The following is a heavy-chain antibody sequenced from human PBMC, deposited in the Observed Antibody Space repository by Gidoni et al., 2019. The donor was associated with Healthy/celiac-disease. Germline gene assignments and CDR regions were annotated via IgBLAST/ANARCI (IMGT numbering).Heavy chain of an antibody. Sequence: QVHLQESGPGLLKPSETLSLTCTVSGGSISSYYWSWIRQPPGKGLEWIGYIYYSGSTNYNPSLKSRVTISVDTSKNQVSLKLSSVTAADTAVYYCARSGFLEWLVFPDAFDIWGQGTMVTVSS. V-gene: IGHV4-59*01. CDR2: IYYSGST. D-gene: IGHD3-3*01. CDR1: GGSISSYY. CDR3: ARSGFLEWLVFPDAFDI. J-gene: IGHJ3*02.